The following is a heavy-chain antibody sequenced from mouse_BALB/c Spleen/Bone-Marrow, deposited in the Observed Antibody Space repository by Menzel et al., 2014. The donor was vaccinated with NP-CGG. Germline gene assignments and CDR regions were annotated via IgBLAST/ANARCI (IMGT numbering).Heavy chain of an antibody. Sequence: EVKLVESGPGLVKPSQSLSLTCTVTGYSITSDYAWHWIRQFPGNKLEWLGYINYSGSTSYNPSLKSRISITRDTSKNQFFLQLNSVTTEDTATFYCARSRGLRRDWYFDVWGAGTTVTVSS. CDR3: ARSRGLRRDWYFDV. D-gene: IGHD2-4*01. V-gene: IGHV3-2*02. CDR1: GYSITSDYA. J-gene: IGHJ1*01. CDR2: INYSGST.